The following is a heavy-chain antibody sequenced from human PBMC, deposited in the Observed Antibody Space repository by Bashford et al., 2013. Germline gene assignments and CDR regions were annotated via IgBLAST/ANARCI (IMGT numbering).Heavy chain of an antibody. J-gene: IGHJ6*02. V-gene: IGHV1-46*01. CDR1: GYTFTSYY. D-gene: IGHD3-3*01. Sequence: ASVKVSCKASGYTFTSYYMHWVRQAPGQGLEWMGIINPSGGSTSYAQKFQGRVTMTRDTSTSTVYMELSSLRSEDTAVYYCARDPYYDFWSGYYTGWDYGMDVWGQGTTVTVSS. CDR3: ARDPYYDFWSGYYTGWDYGMDV. CDR2: INPSGGST.